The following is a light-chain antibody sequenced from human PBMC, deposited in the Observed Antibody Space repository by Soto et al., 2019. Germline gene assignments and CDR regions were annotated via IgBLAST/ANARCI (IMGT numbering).Light chain of an antibody. J-gene: IGKJ2*01. V-gene: IGKV3-20*01. CDR3: QQYDTAPHT. Sequence: EIVLPQAPGTLSLSPGESATLSCRASQSVSSSQVAWYQHKPGQAPRLIIYGASSRATGIPDRFRGVGSETDFTLTISRLEPEDVAVYYCQQYDTAPHTFGQGTKLEIK. CDR2: GAS. CDR1: QSVSSSQ.